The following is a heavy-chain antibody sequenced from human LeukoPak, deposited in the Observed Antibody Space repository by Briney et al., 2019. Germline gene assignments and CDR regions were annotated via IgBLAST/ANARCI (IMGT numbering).Heavy chain of an antibody. CDR3: ARDGLELYDSSGSYWYFDL. D-gene: IGHD3-22*01. Sequence: GASVKVSCKASGYIFTGYYMHWVRQAPGQGLEWMGWINPNSGGTNYAQKFQGRVTMTRDTSISTAYMELSRLRSDDTAVYYCARDGLELYDSSGSYWYFDLWGRGTLVTVSS. CDR1: GYIFTGYY. J-gene: IGHJ2*01. CDR2: INPNSGGT. V-gene: IGHV1-2*02.